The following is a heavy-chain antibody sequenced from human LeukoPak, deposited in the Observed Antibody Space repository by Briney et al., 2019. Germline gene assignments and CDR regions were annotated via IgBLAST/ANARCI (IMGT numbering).Heavy chain of an antibody. Sequence: GGSLRLSCAASGFTFSSYWMSWVRQAPGKGLEWVANMNQDGSEKYYVDSVKGRFTISRDNAKNSLYLQMNSLRAEVTAVYYCARDSSCYDYWGQGTLVTVSS. CDR1: GFTFSSYW. CDR2: MNQDGSEK. J-gene: IGHJ4*02. D-gene: IGHD2-2*01. CDR3: ARDSSCYDY. V-gene: IGHV3-7*01.